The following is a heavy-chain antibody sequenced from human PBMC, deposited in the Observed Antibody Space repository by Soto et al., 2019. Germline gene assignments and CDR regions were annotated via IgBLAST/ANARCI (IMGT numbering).Heavy chain of an antibody. CDR3: SRQHGPTTSENGFDP. Sequence: QVHLVQSGVEVKTPVASVKVSGQDSGYTFFTYDISWVRQAPGQGLEWMGWISTYSGDTKYAQKFQGRVTMTTDTSTTTAYLELRSLRSDDTAVYDCSRQHGPTTSENGFDPWGQGTLVTVSS. J-gene: IGHJ5*02. CDR1: GYTFFTYD. CDR2: ISTYSGDT. D-gene: IGHD5-12*01. V-gene: IGHV1-18*01.